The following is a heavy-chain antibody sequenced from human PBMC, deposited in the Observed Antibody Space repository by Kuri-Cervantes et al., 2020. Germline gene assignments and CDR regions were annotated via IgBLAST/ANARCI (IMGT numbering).Heavy chain of an antibody. Sequence: GSLRLSCAVSGYSISSGYYWGWIRQPPGKGLEWIGSIYHSGSTYYNPPLKSRVTISVDTSKNQFSLKLSSVTAADTAVYYCARVVGYSSSWTFDYYYYMDVWGKGTTVTVSS. CDR3: ARVVGYSSSWTFDYYYYMDV. V-gene: IGHV4-38-2*01. CDR2: IYHSGST. CDR1: GYSISSGYY. J-gene: IGHJ6*03. D-gene: IGHD6-13*01.